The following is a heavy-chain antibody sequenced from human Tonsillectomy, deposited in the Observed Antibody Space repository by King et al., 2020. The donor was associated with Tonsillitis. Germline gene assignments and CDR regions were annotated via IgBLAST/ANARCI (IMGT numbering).Heavy chain of an antibody. CDR1: GFAFSNTW. Sequence: VQLVESGGGLVKPGGSLRLSCAASGFAFSNTWMSWVRQAPGRGLEWVGRIKSRPDGGTTDYAAPVKGRFTISRDDEKKTVFLQMISLKIEDTAVYYCTSDLGYCSGISCYIVFGGQRTLVTVSS. CDR2: IKSRPDGGTT. CDR3: TSDLGYCSGISCYIVF. J-gene: IGHJ4*02. V-gene: IGHV3-15*01. D-gene: IGHD2-2*02.